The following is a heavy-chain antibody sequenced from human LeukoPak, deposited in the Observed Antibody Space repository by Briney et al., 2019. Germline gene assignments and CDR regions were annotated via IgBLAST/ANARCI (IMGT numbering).Heavy chain of an antibody. CDR1: GYTFTSCY. CDR3: ARERDLWSGYYNRMDV. CDR2: IIPIFGTA. J-gene: IGHJ6*02. Sequence: GASVKVSCKASGYTFTSCYMHWVRQAPGKGLEWMGGIIPIFGTANYAQKFQGRVTITADESTSTAYMDLSSLRSEDTAVYYCARERDLWSGYYNRMDVWGQGTTVTVSS. V-gene: IGHV1-69*01. D-gene: IGHD3-3*01.